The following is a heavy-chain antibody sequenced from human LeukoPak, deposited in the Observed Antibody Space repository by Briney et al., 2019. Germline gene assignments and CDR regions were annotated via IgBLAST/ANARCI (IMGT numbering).Heavy chain of an antibody. V-gene: IGHV3-21*01. D-gene: IGHD6-13*01. CDR3: AREETLRDSSLNQQPGDIVY. Sequence: GGSLRLSCAASGFTFSKHGMNWVRQAPGKGLEWVSSISTSSSYIYYADSVKGRFTISRDNAKNSLYLQMNSLRAEDTAVYYCAREETLRDSSLNQQPGDIVYWGQGTLVTVSS. CDR2: ISTSSSYI. CDR1: GFTFSKHG. J-gene: IGHJ4*02.